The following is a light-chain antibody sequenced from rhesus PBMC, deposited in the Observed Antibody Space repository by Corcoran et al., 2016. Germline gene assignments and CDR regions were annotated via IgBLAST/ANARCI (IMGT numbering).Light chain of an antibody. Sequence: ETVVTQSPATLSLSPGERATPSCRASQSVGSNLAWYQQKPGQAPKLLIYDASSRATGIPDRFSGSGAGTEFTLPISSLEPEDVGVYYWQQYNNWSSFSQGTKVEIK. J-gene: IGKJ2*01. V-gene: IGKV3-42*02. CDR2: DAS. CDR1: QSVGSN. CDR3: QQYNNWSS.